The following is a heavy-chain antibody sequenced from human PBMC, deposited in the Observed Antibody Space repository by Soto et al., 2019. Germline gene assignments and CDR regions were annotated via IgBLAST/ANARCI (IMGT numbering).Heavy chain of an antibody. Sequence: QVQLVQSGAEVKKPGSSVKVSCKASGGTFSSYAISWVRQAPGQGLEWMGGIIPIFGTANYAQKFQGRVTIPAEESTSTAYMGLGSLGSEDTAVYYCARARRGGGGIAARPGDWFDPWGQGTLVTVSS. CDR1: GGTFSSYA. J-gene: IGHJ5*02. D-gene: IGHD6-6*01. V-gene: IGHV1-69*01. CDR3: ARARRGGGGIAARPGDWFDP. CDR2: IIPIFGTA.